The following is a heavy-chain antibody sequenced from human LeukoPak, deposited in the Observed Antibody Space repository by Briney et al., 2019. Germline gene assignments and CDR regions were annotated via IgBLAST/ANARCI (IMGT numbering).Heavy chain of an antibody. CDR2: IYYSANT. CDR1: GGSIRSSSFY. J-gene: IGHJ4*02. Sequence: SETLSLTCTVSGGSIRSSSFYWSWIRQPPGKGLEGIGSIYYSANTNHNPSLKSRVTISVDTSKYQSSLNLSSVTAADTAVYYCARRPYNGNSREDLDYWGQGTLVTVSS. CDR3: ARRPYNGNSREDLDY. D-gene: IGHD1-7*01. V-gene: IGHV4-39*01.